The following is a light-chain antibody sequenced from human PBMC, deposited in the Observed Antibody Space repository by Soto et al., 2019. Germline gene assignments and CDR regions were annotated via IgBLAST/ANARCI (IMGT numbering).Light chain of an antibody. Sequence: SYELTQPPSVSVAPGKTARITCGGTNIGSKSVHWYQQKPGQAPVLVIYYDSDRPSGIPERFSGSNSGNTATLTISRVEAGDEADDYCQVWDSSSDHVVFGGGTKLTV. CDR1: NIGSKS. V-gene: IGLV3-21*04. CDR2: YDS. J-gene: IGLJ2*01. CDR3: QVWDSSSDHVV.